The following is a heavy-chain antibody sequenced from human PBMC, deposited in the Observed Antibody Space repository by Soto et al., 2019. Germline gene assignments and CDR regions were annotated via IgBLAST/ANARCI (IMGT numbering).Heavy chain of an antibody. V-gene: IGHV4-34*01. Sequence: SETLSLTCAVYGGSFSGYYWSWIRQPPGKGLEWIGEINHSGSTNYNPPLKSRVTISVDTSKNQFSLKLSSVTAADTAVYYCARMRGPSDWSGSQTKQSRTRTYYFDYWGQGTLVTVSS. CDR2: INHSGST. CDR3: ARMRGPSDWSGSQTKQSRTRTYYFDY. J-gene: IGHJ4*02. CDR1: GGSFSGYY. D-gene: IGHD3-3*01.